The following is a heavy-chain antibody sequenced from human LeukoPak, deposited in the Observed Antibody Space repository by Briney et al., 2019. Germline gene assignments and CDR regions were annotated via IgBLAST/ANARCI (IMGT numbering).Heavy chain of an antibody. V-gene: IGHV3-9*03. CDR3: AKEGSSWSTFDY. Sequence: GRSLRLSCATSGFTFNDYAMYWVRQAPGKGLEWVSGISWNSRSIAYADSVKGRFTISRDNAKNSLYLQMNSLRAEDMALYYSAKEGSSWSTFDYWGQGTLVTVSS. D-gene: IGHD6-13*01. CDR2: ISWNSRSI. CDR1: GFTFNDYA. J-gene: IGHJ4*02.